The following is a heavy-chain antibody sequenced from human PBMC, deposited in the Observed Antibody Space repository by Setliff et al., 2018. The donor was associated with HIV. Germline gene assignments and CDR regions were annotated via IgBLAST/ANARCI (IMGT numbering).Heavy chain of an antibody. CDR2: INHNGST. D-gene: IGHD4-4*01. J-gene: IGHJ4*02. CDR1: GGSFSGYY. CDR3: ARGLPYIVTTNYVGELTHFDY. Sequence: SETLSLTCAVYGGSFSGYYWSWIRQPPGKGLEWIGEINHNGSTNCNPSFKSRVTISVDTSKNQFSLKLRSVTAADTAVYYCARGLPYIVTTNYVGELTHFDYWGQGTLVTVPQ. V-gene: IGHV4-34*01.